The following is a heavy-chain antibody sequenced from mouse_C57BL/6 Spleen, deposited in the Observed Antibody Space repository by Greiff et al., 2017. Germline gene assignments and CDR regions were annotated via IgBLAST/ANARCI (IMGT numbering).Heavy chain of an antibody. V-gene: IGHV1-4*01. Sequence: QVQLKESGAELARPGASVKMSCKASGYTFTSYTMHWVKQRPGQGLEWIGYINPSSGYTKYNQKFKDKATLTADKSSSTAYMQLSSLTSEDSAVYYCARGVVGGYYVDYAMDYWGQGTSVTVSS. CDR2: INPSSGYT. D-gene: IGHD2-3*01. J-gene: IGHJ4*01. CDR3: ARGVVGGYYVDYAMDY. CDR1: GYTFTSYT.